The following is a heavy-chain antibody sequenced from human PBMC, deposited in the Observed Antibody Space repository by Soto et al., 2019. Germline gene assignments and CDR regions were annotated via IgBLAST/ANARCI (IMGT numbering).Heavy chain of an antibody. CDR2: ISSSSSYI. V-gene: IGHV3-21*01. J-gene: IGHJ4*02. CDR3: ARDGASYYDFVDY. CDR1: GFTFSSYS. Sequence: GGSLRLSCAASGFTFSSYSMNWVRQAPGKGLEWVSSISSSSSYIYYADSVKGRFTISRDNAKNSLYLQMNSLRAEDTAVYYCARDGASYYDFVDYWGQGTLVTVSS. D-gene: IGHD1-26*01.